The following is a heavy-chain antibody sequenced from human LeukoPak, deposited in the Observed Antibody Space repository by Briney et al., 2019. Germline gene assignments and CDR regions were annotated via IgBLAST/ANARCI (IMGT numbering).Heavy chain of an antibody. CDR1: GFTFSSYS. Sequence: GGSLRLSCAASGFTFSSYSMNWVRQAPGKGLEWVSSISSSSSYIYYADSVKGRFTISRDNAKNSLYLQMNSLRAEDTAVYYCARDRYCSSTSCYWGRAFDIWGQGTMVTVSS. J-gene: IGHJ3*02. V-gene: IGHV3-21*01. CDR2: ISSSSSYI. CDR3: ARDRYCSSTSCYWGRAFDI. D-gene: IGHD2-2*01.